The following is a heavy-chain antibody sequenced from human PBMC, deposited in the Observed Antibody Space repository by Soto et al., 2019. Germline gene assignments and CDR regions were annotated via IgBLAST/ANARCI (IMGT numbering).Heavy chain of an antibody. J-gene: IGHJ3*02. D-gene: IGHD2-15*01. V-gene: IGHV4-59*01. Sequence: PSETLSLTCTVSGGSISSYYWSWIRQPPGEGLEWIGYIYYSGSTNYNPSLKSRVTISVDTSKNQFSLKLSSVTAADTAVYYCARDGSEHRKGWRAFDIWGQGTMVTVSS. CDR3: ARDGSEHRKGWRAFDI. CDR2: IYYSGST. CDR1: GGSISSYY.